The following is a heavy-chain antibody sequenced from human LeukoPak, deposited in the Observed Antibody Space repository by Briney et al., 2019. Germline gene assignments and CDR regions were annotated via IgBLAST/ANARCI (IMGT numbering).Heavy chain of an antibody. D-gene: IGHD5-18*01. CDR3: ARDGGYSYGIGTGFDL. CDR1: GGSISSYY. V-gene: IGHV4-59*01. J-gene: IGHJ5*02. CDR2: IYYSGST. Sequence: SQTLSLTCTVSGGSISSYYWSWVRQPPGKGLEWIGYIYYSGSTNYNPSLKSRVTISVDTSKNQFSLKLSSVTAADTAVYYCARDGGYSYGIGTGFDLWGQGTLVTVSS.